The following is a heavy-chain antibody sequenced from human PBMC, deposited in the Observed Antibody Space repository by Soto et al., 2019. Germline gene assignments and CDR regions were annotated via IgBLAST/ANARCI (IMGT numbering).Heavy chain of an antibody. D-gene: IGHD3-22*01. CDR3: ARDSLYYVSSVGMDV. Sequence: GGSLRLSCAASGFTFSSYSMNWVRQAPGKGLEWVSYISSSSSTIYYADSVKGRFTISRDNAKNSLYLQMNSLRDEDTAVYYCARDSLYYVSSVGMDVWGQGTTVTVSS. CDR2: ISSSSSTI. J-gene: IGHJ6*02. V-gene: IGHV3-48*02. CDR1: GFTFSSYS.